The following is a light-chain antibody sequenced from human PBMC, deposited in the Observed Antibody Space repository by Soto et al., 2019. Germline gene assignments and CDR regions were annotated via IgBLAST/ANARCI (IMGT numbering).Light chain of an antibody. CDR2: EVS. CDR1: RSDVGADNY. V-gene: IGLV2-14*01. CDR3: SSYTTSSSPFV. J-gene: IGLJ1*01. Sequence: QSVLTQPASVSGSPGQSITISCTGTRSDVGADNYVSWYQQYPDKAPKLMIYEVSNRPSGVSNRFSGSKSGKTASLTISGLQADDEADYYCSSYTTSSSPFVFGTGTKVTVL.